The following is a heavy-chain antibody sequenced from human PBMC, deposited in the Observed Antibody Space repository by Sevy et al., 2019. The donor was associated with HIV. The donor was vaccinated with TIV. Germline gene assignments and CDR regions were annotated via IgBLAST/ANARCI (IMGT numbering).Heavy chain of an antibody. Sequence: SETLSLTCTVSGGSISSSSYYWGWIRQPPGKGLEWIGSIYYSGSTYYNPSLKSRVTISVDTSKNQFSLKLSSVTAIDTAVYYCAGPYGSGSSVAFDIWGQGTMVTVSS. CDR2: IYYSGST. D-gene: IGHD3-10*01. J-gene: IGHJ3*02. V-gene: IGHV4-39*01. CDR3: AGPYGSGSSVAFDI. CDR1: GGSISSSSYY.